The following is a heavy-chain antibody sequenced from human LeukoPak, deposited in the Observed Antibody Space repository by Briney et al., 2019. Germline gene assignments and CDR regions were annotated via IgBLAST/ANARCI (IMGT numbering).Heavy chain of an antibody. V-gene: IGHV1-2*02. J-gene: IGHJ3*02. CDR3: ARDVPRSIVGARDAFDI. CDR2: INPNSGGT. CDR1: GYTFTGYY. D-gene: IGHD1-26*01. Sequence: ASVKVSCKASGYTFTGYYMHWVRQAPGQGLEWMGWINPNSGGTNYAQKFQGRVTMTRDTSISTAYMELSSLRSEDTAVYYCARDVPRSIVGARDAFDIWGQGTMVTVSS.